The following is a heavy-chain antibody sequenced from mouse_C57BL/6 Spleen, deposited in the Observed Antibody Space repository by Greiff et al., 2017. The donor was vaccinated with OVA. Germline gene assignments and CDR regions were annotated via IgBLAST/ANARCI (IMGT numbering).Heavy chain of an antibody. CDR2: IYPGSGNT. CDR3: ARDWDVWFAY. Sequence: VQLQQSGAELVRPGASVKLSCKASGYTFTDYYINWVKQRPGQGLEWIARIYPGSGNTYYNEKFKGKATLTAEKSSSTAYMQLSSLTSEDSAVYFCARDWDVWFAYWGQGTLVTVSA. CDR1: GYTFTDYY. J-gene: IGHJ3*01. V-gene: IGHV1-76*01. D-gene: IGHD4-1*01.